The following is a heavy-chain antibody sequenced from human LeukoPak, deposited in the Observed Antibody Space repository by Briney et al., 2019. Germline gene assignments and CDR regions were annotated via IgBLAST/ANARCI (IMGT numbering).Heavy chain of an antibody. V-gene: IGHV4-4*02. CDR1: GGSISTSNW. Sequence: SETLSLTCAVSGGSISTSNWWSWVRQPPGKGLEWIGEIYHSGSTNYNPSLKSRVTMSVDKSKNQFSLKVTSVTAADTAVYYCARGAAGYSYGWGQGTLVTVSS. J-gene: IGHJ4*02. CDR2: IYHSGST. CDR3: ARGAAGYSYG. D-gene: IGHD5-18*01.